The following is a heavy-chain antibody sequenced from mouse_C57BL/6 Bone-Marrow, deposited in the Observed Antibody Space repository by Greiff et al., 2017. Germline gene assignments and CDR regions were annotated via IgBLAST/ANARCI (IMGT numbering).Heavy chain of an antibody. Sequence: QVQLKQPGAELVKPGASVKVSCKASGYTFTSYWMHWVKQRPGQGLEWIGRIHPSDSDTNYNQKFKGKATLTVDKSSSTAYMQLSSLTSEDSAVYYCAIEGIYYGNWRAFDYWGQGTTLTVSS. V-gene: IGHV1-74*01. D-gene: IGHD2-1*01. CDR2: IHPSDSDT. J-gene: IGHJ2*01. CDR3: AIEGIYYGNWRAFDY. CDR1: GYTFTSYW.